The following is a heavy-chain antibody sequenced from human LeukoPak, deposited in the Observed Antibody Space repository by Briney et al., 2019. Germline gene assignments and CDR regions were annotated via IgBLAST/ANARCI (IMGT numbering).Heavy chain of an antibody. Sequence: ASVKVSCKTSGYTFTGNYMHWVRQVPGQGLEWMGWINPNSSGTNYAQKFQGRVTMTRDTSISTAYMELSRLRSDDTAVYYCTRDQGDSMVRGVRLGWFDPWGQGTLVTVSS. D-gene: IGHD3-10*01. V-gene: IGHV1-2*02. CDR1: GYTFTGNY. J-gene: IGHJ5*02. CDR2: INPNSSGT. CDR3: TRDQGDSMVRGVRLGWFDP.